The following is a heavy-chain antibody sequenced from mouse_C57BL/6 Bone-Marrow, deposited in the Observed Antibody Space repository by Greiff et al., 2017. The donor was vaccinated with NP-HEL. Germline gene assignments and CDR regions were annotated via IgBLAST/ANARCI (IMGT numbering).Heavy chain of an antibody. CDR1: GYTFTRYW. CDR2: IYPSDSET. J-gene: IGHJ4*01. V-gene: IGHV1-61*01. Sequence: VQLQQPGAELVRPGSSVKLSCKASGYTFTRYWMDWVKQRPGQGLEWIGNIYPSDSETHYNQKFKDKATLTVDKSSSTAYMQLSSLTSEDSAVYYCARYYYGSSYGAMDYWGQGTSVTVSS. D-gene: IGHD1-1*01. CDR3: ARYYYGSSYGAMDY.